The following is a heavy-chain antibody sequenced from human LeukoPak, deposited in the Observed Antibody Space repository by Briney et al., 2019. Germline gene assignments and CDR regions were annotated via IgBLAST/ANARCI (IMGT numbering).Heavy chain of an antibody. Sequence: ASVKVSCKASGYTFTSYNINWVRQAPGQGLEWMGWISAYNGKTNYAQKFQGRVTMTTDTSTSTAYMELSSLRSEDTAVYYCARGPATGLPQQLWLLSHYYYYYMDVWGKGTTVTISS. CDR2: ISAYNGKT. J-gene: IGHJ6*03. D-gene: IGHD5-18*01. CDR1: GYTFTSYN. V-gene: IGHV1-18*01. CDR3: ARGPATGLPQQLWLLSHYYYYYMDV.